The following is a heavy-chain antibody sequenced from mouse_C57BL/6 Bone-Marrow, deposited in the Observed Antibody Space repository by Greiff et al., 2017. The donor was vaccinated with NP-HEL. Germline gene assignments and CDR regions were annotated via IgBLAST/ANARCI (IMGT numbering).Heavy chain of an antibody. J-gene: IGHJ4*01. D-gene: IGHD3-1*01. CDR2: ISYDGSN. V-gene: IGHV3-6*01. Sequence: EVQLQQSGPGLVKPSQSLSLTCSVTGYSITSGYYWNWIRQFPGNKLEWMGYISYDGSNNYNPSLKNRISITRDTSKNQFFLKLNSVTTEDTATYYCASPAGYYAMDYWGQGTSVTVSS. CDR3: ASPAGYYAMDY. CDR1: GYSITSGYY.